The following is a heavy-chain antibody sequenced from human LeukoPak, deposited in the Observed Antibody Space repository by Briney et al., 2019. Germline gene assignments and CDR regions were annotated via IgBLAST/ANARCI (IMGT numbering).Heavy chain of an antibody. Sequence: GASVKVSCKASGGTFSSYAISWVRQAPGQGREWMGIINPSGGSTSYAQKFQGRVTMTRDTSTSTVYMELSSLRSEDTAVYYCARDSWRRETYYYDNDYWGQGTLVTVSS. CDR2: INPSGGST. J-gene: IGHJ4*02. CDR1: GGTFSSYA. D-gene: IGHD3-22*01. V-gene: IGHV1-46*01. CDR3: ARDSWRRETYYYDNDY.